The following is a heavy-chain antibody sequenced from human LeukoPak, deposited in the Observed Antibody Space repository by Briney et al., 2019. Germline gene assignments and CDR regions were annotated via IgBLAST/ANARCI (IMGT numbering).Heavy chain of an antibody. V-gene: IGHV3-21*01. J-gene: IGHJ3*02. Sequence: GGSLRLSCVASGFIFSSYTVNWVRQAPGKGLEWVSAITSSSSNTYYTDSVKGRFSISRDNAKNLLDLQMNSLRVEDTAVYYCARGGGAFDIWGQGTMVTVSS. CDR2: ITSSSSNT. CDR1: GFIFSSYT. CDR3: ARGGGAFDI. D-gene: IGHD3-16*01.